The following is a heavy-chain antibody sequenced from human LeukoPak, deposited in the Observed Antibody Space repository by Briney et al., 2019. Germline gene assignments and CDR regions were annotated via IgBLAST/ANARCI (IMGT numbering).Heavy chain of an antibody. V-gene: IGHV3-23*01. D-gene: IGHD6-13*01. Sequence: GGSLRLSCAASGFTFSTYAMNWVRQAPGKGLEWVSTISGSGDNTYYADSVKGRFTISRDNSKNTLYLQMNSLRAEDTAVYYCAKTAGIAAAADFDYWGQGTLVTVSS. J-gene: IGHJ4*02. CDR1: GFTFSTYA. CDR2: ISGSGDNT. CDR3: AKTAGIAAAADFDY.